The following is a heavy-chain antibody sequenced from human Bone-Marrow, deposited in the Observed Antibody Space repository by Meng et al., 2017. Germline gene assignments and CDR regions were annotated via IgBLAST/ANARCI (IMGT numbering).Heavy chain of an antibody. J-gene: IGHJ4*02. D-gene: IGHD5-18*01. CDR2: ISSSSSYI. CDR1: GFTFSNAW. CDR3: ARELDRGYSYSIDY. Sequence: LSLTCAASGFTFSNAWMSWVCQALGKGLEWVSSISSSSSYIYYADSVKGRFTISRDNAKNSLYLQMNSLRAEDTAVYYCARELDRGYSYSIDYWGQGTLVTVSS. V-gene: IGHV3-21*01.